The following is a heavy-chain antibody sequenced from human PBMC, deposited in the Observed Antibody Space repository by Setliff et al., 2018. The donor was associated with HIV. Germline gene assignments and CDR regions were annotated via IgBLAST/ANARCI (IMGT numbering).Heavy chain of an antibody. CDR1: GYTFTGYY. Sequence: ASVKVSCKASGYTFTGYYMHWVRQAPGQGLEWMGWINPHSGDTNYAQKFQDRVTMTRDTSVNIAYMQLSRLRSDDTAVYYCARQATKSFFDYWGQGALVTVSS. J-gene: IGHJ4*02. V-gene: IGHV1-2*02. CDR3: ARQATKSFFDY. CDR2: INPHSGDT. D-gene: IGHD1-26*01.